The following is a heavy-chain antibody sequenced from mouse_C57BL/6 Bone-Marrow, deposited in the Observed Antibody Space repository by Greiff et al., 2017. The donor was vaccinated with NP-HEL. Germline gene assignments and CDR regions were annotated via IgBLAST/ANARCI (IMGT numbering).Heavy chain of an antibody. Sequence: EVQLVESGGDLVKPGGSLKLSCAASGFTFSSYGMSWVRQTPDKRLEWVATISSGGSYTYYPDSVKGRFTISRDNAKNTLYLQMSSLKSEDTAMYYVARVTGYYAMDYWGQGTSVTVSS. V-gene: IGHV5-6*01. CDR2: ISSGGSYT. CDR3: ARVTGYYAMDY. D-gene: IGHD4-1*01. J-gene: IGHJ4*01. CDR1: GFTFSSYG.